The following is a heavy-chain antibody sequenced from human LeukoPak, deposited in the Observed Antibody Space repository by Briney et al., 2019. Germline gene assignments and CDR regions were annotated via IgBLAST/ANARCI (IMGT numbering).Heavy chain of an antibody. CDR2: ISDSGGGT. J-gene: IGHJ4*02. CDR1: GFTFNSYA. D-gene: IGHD3-3*01. V-gene: IGHV3-23*01. Sequence: GGSLRLSCAASGFTFNSYAMSWVRQAPGKGLEWVSGISDSGGGTYYADSVRGRFTISRDNSKNTPYLQMNSLRAEDTAVYYCAKDPSYDFWSTYPFDYWGQGTLVTVSS. CDR3: AKDPSYDFWSTYPFDY.